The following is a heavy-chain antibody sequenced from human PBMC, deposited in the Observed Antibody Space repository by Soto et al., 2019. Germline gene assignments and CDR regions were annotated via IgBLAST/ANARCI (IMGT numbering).Heavy chain of an antibody. J-gene: IGHJ4*02. CDR3: ARDSTTGTTDLDY. Sequence: QVQLVQSGAEMKKPGASVKVSCKASGYTFTSYYMHWVRQAPGQGLEWMGIINPSGGSTSYAQKFQGRVXXTXDXXTSTVYMELSSLRSEDTAVYYCARDSTTGTTDLDYWGQGTLVTVSS. CDR2: INPSGGST. V-gene: IGHV1-46*01. CDR1: GYTFTSYY. D-gene: IGHD1-1*01.